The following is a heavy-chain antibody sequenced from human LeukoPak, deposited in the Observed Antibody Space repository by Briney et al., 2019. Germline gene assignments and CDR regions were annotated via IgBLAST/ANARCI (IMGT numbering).Heavy chain of an antibody. Sequence: GGSLRLSCLASGFTFTSFAMHWVRQAPRKGLEYVSAISSSGSNIFYADSVKGRFTISRDNSKSTLYLQMSGLRTDDTAVYYCVRDLRGVEPPPPHQKYWGQGTLVTVSS. CDR2: ISSSGSNI. CDR1: GFTFTSFA. CDR3: VRDLRGVEPPPPHQKY. J-gene: IGHJ4*02. V-gene: IGHV3-64D*06. D-gene: IGHD1-14*01.